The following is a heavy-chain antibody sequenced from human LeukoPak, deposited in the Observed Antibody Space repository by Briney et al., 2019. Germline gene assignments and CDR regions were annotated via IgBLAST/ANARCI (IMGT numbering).Heavy chain of an antibody. D-gene: IGHD1-26*01. Sequence: GGSLRLSCAASGFTFSDYYMSWIRQAPGKGLEWVSYISSSSEYTNYADSVKGRFTSSRDNAKNSLFLQMNSLTAEDTAVYYCARVRQSGSPLDYWGQGTLVTVSS. CDR1: GFTFSDYY. CDR3: ARVRQSGSPLDY. J-gene: IGHJ4*02. CDR2: ISSSSEYT. V-gene: IGHV3-11*05.